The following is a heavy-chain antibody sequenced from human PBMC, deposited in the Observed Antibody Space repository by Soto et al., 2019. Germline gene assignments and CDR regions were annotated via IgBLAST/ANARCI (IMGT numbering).Heavy chain of an antibody. CDR2: INPTGGST. V-gene: IGHV1-46*03. Sequence: QVQLVQSGAEVKEPGASVRDSCKASGYTFTSYYIHWVRQAPGQGLEWMAIINPTGGSTNYAQKLQGRVTVTFDTSTSTVFMELNSLTYEDTALYYCARHLAAGDSWGQGTLVTVSS. D-gene: IGHD6-13*01. CDR1: GYTFTSYY. CDR3: ARHLAAGDS. J-gene: IGHJ4*02.